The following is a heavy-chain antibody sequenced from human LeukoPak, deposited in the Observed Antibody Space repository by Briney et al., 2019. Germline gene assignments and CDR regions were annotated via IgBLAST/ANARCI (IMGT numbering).Heavy chain of an antibody. Sequence: SETLSLTCTVSGGSISSSSYYWGWIRQPPGKGLEWIGSIYYSGSTYYNPSLKSRVTISVDTSKNQFSLKLSSVTAADTAVYYCARQPGIAVGTGGYYFDHWGQGTLVTVSS. CDR1: GGSISSSSYY. V-gene: IGHV4-39*01. CDR2: IYYSGST. J-gene: IGHJ4*02. CDR3: ARQPGIAVGTGGYYFDH. D-gene: IGHD6-19*01.